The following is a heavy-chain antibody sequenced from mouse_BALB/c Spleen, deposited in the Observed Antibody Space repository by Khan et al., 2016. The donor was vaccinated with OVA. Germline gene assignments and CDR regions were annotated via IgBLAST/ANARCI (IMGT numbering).Heavy chain of an antibody. CDR1: GYSITSDYA. D-gene: IGHD2-14*01. J-gene: IGHJ2*01. CDR2: ISYSGST. CDR3: ARNYRYDY. Sequence: EVQLQESGPGLVKPSQSLSLTCTVTGYSITSDYAWSWIRQFPGNKLEWMGYISYSGSTSYNPSLKSRTSITRDTSKNQFFLQLNSVTTEDTATYYCARNYRYDYWGQGTTLTVSS. V-gene: IGHV3-2*02.